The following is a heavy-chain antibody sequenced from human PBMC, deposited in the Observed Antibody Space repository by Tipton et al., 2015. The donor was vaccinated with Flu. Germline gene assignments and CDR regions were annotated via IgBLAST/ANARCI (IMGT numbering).Heavy chain of an antibody. CDR2: MNPNTGNT. D-gene: IGHD1-20*01. Sequence: VQLVQSGAEVRKPGASVKVSCKASGYISINYDINWIRQATGQGLEWMGWMNPNTGNTDYAQKFQGKVTMTRDTSISTAYMELSSLTSEDTAIYYCARVPPFNNWNDESDYWGQGTLVTVSS. V-gene: IGHV1-8*01. CDR1: GYISINYD. CDR3: ARVPPFNNWNDESDY. J-gene: IGHJ4*02.